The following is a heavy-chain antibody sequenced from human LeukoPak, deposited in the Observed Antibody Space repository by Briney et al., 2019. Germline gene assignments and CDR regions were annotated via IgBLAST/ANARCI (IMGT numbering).Heavy chain of an antibody. CDR2: TYYRSKWYN. D-gene: IGHD4-23*01. Sequence: SHTLSLTCAISGDSVSSNSAAWNWIRQSPSRGLEWLGRTYYRSKWYNDYAVSVKSRITINPDTSKNQFSLQLNSVTPEDTAVYYCARGPTVVTPGDYFDYWGQGTLVTVSS. J-gene: IGHJ4*02. CDR1: GDSVSSNSAA. V-gene: IGHV6-1*01. CDR3: ARGPTVVTPGDYFDY.